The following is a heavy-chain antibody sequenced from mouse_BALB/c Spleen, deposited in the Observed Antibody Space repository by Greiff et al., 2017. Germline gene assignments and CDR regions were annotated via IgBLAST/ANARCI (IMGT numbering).Heavy chain of an antibody. CDR1: GYTFTSYW. CDR2: INPSTGYT. Sequence: QVQLQQSGAELAKPGASVKMSCKASGYTFTSYWMHWVKQRPGQGLEWIGYINPSTGYTEYNQKFKDKATLTADKSSSTAYMQLSSLTSEDSAVYYCAREGVRGAMDYWGQGTSVTVSS. J-gene: IGHJ4*01. CDR3: AREGVRGAMDY. V-gene: IGHV1-7*01. D-gene: IGHD2-14*01.